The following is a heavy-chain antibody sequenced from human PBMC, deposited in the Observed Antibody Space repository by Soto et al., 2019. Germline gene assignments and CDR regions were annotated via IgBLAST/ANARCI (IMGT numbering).Heavy chain of an antibody. V-gene: IGHV3-48*02. J-gene: IGHJ2*01. CDR2: VDNSGSDI. CDR1: AFTFSSYS. CDR3: ARDGPGGATGSPRWFFDL. D-gene: IGHD1-1*01. Sequence: EVQLVESGGGLVQPGGSLRLSCAASAFTFSSYSMNWVRQAPGKGLEWISHVDNSGSDIVYADSVKGRFTISRDNAANSLYLQMNSLRDEDTAVYYCARDGPGGATGSPRWFFDLWGRGTLVTVSS.